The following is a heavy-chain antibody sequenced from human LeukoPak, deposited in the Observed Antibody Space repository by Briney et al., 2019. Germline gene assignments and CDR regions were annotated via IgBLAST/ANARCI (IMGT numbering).Heavy chain of an antibody. Sequence: GGSLRLSCAASGFTVSSNYMSWVRQAPGKGLEWVSVIYSGGSTYYADSVKGRFTISRDNSKNTLYLQMNSLRAEDTAVYYCARASRPGYPAVWRREYYSDYWGQGTLVNVSS. V-gene: IGHV3-66*01. D-gene: IGHD2-15*01. CDR2: IYSGGST. J-gene: IGHJ4*02. CDR3: ARASRPGYPAVWRREYYSDY. CDR1: GFTVSSNY.